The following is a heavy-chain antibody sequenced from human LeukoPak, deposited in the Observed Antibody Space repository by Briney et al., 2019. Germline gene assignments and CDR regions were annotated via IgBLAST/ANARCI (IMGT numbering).Heavy chain of an antibody. V-gene: IGHV3-21*01. CDR1: RFTFSSYS. J-gene: IGHJ4*02. CDR3: ARDTGYYDSSGYYGTNLDY. Sequence: PGGSLRLSCKGPRFTFSSYSMNWVRQAPGKGLEWVSSISGTSSYIFYGDSVKGRFTISRDNTKNSKYLQMNSLRAEDTAVYYCARDTGYYDSSGYYGTNLDYWGQGTLVIVSS. D-gene: IGHD3-22*01. CDR2: ISGTSSYI.